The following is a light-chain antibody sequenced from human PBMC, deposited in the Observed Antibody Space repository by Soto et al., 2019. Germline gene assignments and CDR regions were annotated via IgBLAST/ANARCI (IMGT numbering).Light chain of an antibody. J-gene: IGKJ3*01. CDR3: QQFGSSPGFT. V-gene: IGKV3-20*01. Sequence: EIVLTQSPGTLSLSPGERATLSCMASQSINNRYLAWYQQKPGQAPRLLIYAASSRATGIPDRFSGSGSGTDFTLTISRLEPEDVAVYYCQQFGSSPGFTFGPGTKVDIK. CDR1: QSINNRY. CDR2: AAS.